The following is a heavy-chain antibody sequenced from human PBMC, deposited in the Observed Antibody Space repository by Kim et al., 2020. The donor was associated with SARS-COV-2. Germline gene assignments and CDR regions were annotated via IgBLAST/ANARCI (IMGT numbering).Heavy chain of an antibody. CDR2: ISYDGSNK. D-gene: IGHD2-2*02. V-gene: IGHV3-30*04. Sequence: GGSLRLSCAASGFTFSSYAMHWVRQAPGKGLEWVAVISYDGSNKYYADSVKGRFTISRDNSKNTLYLQMNSLRAEDTAVYYCVRTVGGRSRDSIVVVPAAIDYYYGMDVWGQGTTVTVSS. J-gene: IGHJ6*02. CDR1: GFTFSSYA. CDR3: VRTVGGRSRDSIVVVPAAIDYYYGMDV.